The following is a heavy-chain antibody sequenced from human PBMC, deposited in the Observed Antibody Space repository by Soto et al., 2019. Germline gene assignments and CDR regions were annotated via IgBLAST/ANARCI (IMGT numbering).Heavy chain of an antibody. CDR3: AIDGRTEYYDSSGYYPDAFDS. J-gene: IGHJ3*02. CDR1: GGTFSSYA. CDR2: IIPICGTA. V-gene: IGHV1-69*12. Sequence: QVQLVQSGAEVKKPGSSVTVSCTASGGTFSSYAISWVRQAPGHGLEWMGGIIPICGTANYAQKFQGRVTITADESTSTAYMELSRLRSEDTAVYDCAIDGRTEYYDSSGYYPDAFDSWGQGTMVTVSS. D-gene: IGHD3-22*01.